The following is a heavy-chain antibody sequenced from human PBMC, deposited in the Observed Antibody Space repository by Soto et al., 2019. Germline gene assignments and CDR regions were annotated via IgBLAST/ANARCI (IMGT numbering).Heavy chain of an antibody. D-gene: IGHD1-1*01. V-gene: IGHV4-30-4*01. CDR2: IIYSGTT. CDR1: GDSISSADYY. CDR3: ARDLWVEHELYYYGMDV. J-gene: IGHJ6*02. Sequence: SETLSLTCTVSGDSISSADYYWSWIRQTPGKGLEWIGHIIYSGTTYYNPSLKSRLTIAVDTSKNHFSLRRTSVTAADTAVYYWARDLWVEHELYYYGMDVWGQGTTVTVSS.